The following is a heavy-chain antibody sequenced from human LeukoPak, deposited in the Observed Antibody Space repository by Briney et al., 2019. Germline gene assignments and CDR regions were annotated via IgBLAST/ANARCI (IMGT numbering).Heavy chain of an antibody. CDR3: ARAYYYGSGSYAFDI. D-gene: IGHD3-10*01. J-gene: IGHJ3*02. CDR2: IYYNGST. V-gene: IGHV4-59*01. CDR1: GGSISSYH. Sequence: SETLSLTCTVSGGSISSYHWSWIRQPPGKGLEWIGYIYYNGSTNYNPSLKSRVTISVDTSKNQFSLKLSSVTAADTAVYYCARAYYYGSGSYAFDIWGQGTMVTVSS.